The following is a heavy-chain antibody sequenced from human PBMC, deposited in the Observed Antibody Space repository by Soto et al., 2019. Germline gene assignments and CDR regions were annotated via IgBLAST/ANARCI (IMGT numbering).Heavy chain of an antibody. V-gene: IGHV4-34*01. CDR2: INHSGST. Sequence: SETLSLTCAVYGGSFSGYYLSWIRQPPGKGLEWIGEINHSGSTNYNPSLKSRVTISVDTSKNQFSLKLSSVTAADTAVYYCARDSPKTSSYPNWFDPWGQGTLVTVSS. CDR1: GGSFSGYY. CDR3: ARDSPKTSSYPNWFDP. D-gene: IGHD2-2*01. J-gene: IGHJ5*02.